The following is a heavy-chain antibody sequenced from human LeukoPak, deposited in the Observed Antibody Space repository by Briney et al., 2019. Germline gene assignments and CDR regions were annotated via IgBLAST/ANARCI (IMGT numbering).Heavy chain of an antibody. V-gene: IGHV3-30*04. CDR2: ISYDGSNK. CDR3: ARNPILTGYHLDY. D-gene: IGHD3-9*01. J-gene: IGHJ4*02. Sequence: PGGSLRLSCAASGFTFSSYAMHWVRQAPGKGLEWVAVISYDGSNKYYADSVKGRFTISRDNSKNTLYLQMNSLRAEDTAVYYCARNPILTGYHLDYWGQGTLVTVSS. CDR1: GFTFSSYA.